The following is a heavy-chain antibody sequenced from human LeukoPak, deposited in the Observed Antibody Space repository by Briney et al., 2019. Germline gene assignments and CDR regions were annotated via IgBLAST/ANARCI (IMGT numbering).Heavy chain of an antibody. Sequence: SETLSLTCTVSGGSISSSSYYWGWIRQPPGKGLEWIGSIYYSGSTYYNPSLKSRVTISVDTSKNQFSLKLSSVTAADTAVYYCARELASGDWGQGTLVTVSS. CDR2: IYYSGST. V-gene: IGHV4-39*02. CDR3: ARELASGD. D-gene: IGHD6-13*01. CDR1: GGSISSSSYY. J-gene: IGHJ4*02.